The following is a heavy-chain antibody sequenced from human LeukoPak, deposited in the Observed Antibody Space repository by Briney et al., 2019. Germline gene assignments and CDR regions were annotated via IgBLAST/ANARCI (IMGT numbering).Heavy chain of an antibody. CDR2: ISYDGSNK. CDR3: ARDGHSSGSFDY. CDR1: GFTFSSYA. Sequence: GGSLRLSCAASGFTFSSYAMHWVRQAPGKGLEWVAVISYDGSNKYYADSVKGRFTISGDNSKNTLYLQMNSLRPEDTAVYYCARDGHSSGSFDYWGQGTLVTVSS. D-gene: IGHD3-10*01. V-gene: IGHV3-30-3*01. J-gene: IGHJ4*02.